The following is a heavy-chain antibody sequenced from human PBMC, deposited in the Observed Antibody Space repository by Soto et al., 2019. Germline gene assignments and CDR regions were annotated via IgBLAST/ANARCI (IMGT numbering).Heavy chain of an antibody. CDR2: IYYSGST. D-gene: IGHD3-22*01. V-gene: IGHV4-61*01. Sequence: NPSETLSLTCTVSGGSVSSGSYYWSWIRQPPGKGLEWIGYIYYSGSTNYNPSLKSRVTISVDTSKNQFSLKLSSVTAADTAVYYCASFYYDSSGYLRFDYWGQGTLVTV. CDR3: ASFYYDSSGYLRFDY. J-gene: IGHJ4*02. CDR1: GGSVSSGSYY.